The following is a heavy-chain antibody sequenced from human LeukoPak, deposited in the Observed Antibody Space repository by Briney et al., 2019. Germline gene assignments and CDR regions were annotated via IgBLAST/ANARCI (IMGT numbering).Heavy chain of an antibody. D-gene: IGHD2-2*01. V-gene: IGHV4-39*07. J-gene: IGHJ6*03. Sequence: PSETLSLTCTVSGGSISSTSYYWGWVRQPPGKGLEWIGSIYYSGSTHYNPSLKSRLTISADTSKNQFSLRLSSVTAADTAVYYCASPPPRYCSTTSCSYSYYMDVWGKGTTVTVSS. CDR3: ASPPPRYCSTTSCSYSYYMDV. CDR1: GGSISSTSYY. CDR2: IYYSGST.